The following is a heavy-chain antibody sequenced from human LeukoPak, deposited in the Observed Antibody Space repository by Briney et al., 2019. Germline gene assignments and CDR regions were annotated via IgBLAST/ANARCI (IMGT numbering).Heavy chain of an antibody. CDR1: GGTFSSYA. J-gene: IGHJ6*03. V-gene: IGHV1-69*06. CDR3: ARDLRSGPAYYYYYYMDV. D-gene: IGHD3-3*01. CDR2: IIPIFGTA. Sequence: GASVKVSCKASGGTFSSYAISWVRQAPGQGLEWMGGIIPIFGTANYAQKFQGRVTITADKSTSTAYMELSSLRSEDTAVYYCARDLRSGPAYYYYYYMDVWGKGTTVTVSS.